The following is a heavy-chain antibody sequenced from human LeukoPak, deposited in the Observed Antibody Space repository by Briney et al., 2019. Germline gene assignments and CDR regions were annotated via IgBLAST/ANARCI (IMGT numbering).Heavy chain of an antibody. Sequence: GSLRLSCAASGFTVSSNYMSWVRQAPGKGLEWVSVIYSGGSTYYADSAKGRFTISRDNSKNTLYLQMNSLRAEDTAVYYCARDGLYCSGGSCYNYWGQGTLVTVSS. CDR2: IYSGGST. J-gene: IGHJ4*02. D-gene: IGHD2-15*01. V-gene: IGHV3-53*01. CDR3: ARDGLYCSGGSCYNY. CDR1: GFTVSSNY.